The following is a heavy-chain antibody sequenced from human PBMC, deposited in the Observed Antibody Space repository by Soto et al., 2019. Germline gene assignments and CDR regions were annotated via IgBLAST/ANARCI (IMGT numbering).Heavy chain of an antibody. J-gene: IGHJ4*02. CDR3: VRLRRGYGYTFGY. V-gene: IGHV3-74*01. CDR1: GFTLSNYW. CDR2: INTDGSTT. D-gene: IGHD5-12*01. Sequence: EVQLVESGGVSVQPGGSLRLSCTASGFTLSNYWMHWVRQAPGKGLVWVSRINTDGSTTTYADSVKGRFTISRDNAKNTLYLKMNSLRDEDTAVYYCVRLRRGYGYTFGYWGQGTLVTVSS.